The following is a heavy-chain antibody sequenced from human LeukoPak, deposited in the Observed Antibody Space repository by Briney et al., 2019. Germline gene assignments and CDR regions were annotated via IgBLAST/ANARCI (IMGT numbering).Heavy chain of an antibody. CDR1: GYLFTSHG. J-gene: IGHJ4*02. CDR3: ARDRGCSSTSCYLTYDY. CDR2: ISGYTGNS. V-gene: IGHV1-18*01. D-gene: IGHD2-2*01. Sequence: ASVKVSCKTSGYLFTSHGITWVRQAPGQGLEWMGWISGYTGNSNYAQKLQGRVTMTTDTSTSTAYMELRSLRSDDTAVYYCARDRGCSSTSCYLTYDYWGQGTLVTVSS.